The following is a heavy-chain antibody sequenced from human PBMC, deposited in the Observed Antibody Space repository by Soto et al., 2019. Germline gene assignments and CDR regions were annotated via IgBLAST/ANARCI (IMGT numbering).Heavy chain of an antibody. D-gene: IGHD3-9*01. CDR2: IYWDDDK. CDR1: GFSLSSRKMG. Sequence: SGPTLVNPTQTLTLTCNFSGFSLSSRKMGVGWIRQPPGKALEWLALIYWDDDKRYRPSLNNRLTITKDTSKNQVLLTMTNLDPVDTATYYCAHTGYYDLLTFDYWGQGTLVTGLL. V-gene: IGHV2-5*02. J-gene: IGHJ4*02. CDR3: AHTGYYDLLTFDY.